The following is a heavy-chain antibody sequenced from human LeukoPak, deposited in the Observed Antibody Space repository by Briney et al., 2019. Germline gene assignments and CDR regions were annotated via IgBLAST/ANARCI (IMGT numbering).Heavy chain of an antibody. V-gene: IGHV4-39*07. CDR2: VYYSGST. CDR3: ARAPWIQLYEGWFDP. D-gene: IGHD5-18*01. J-gene: IGHJ5*02. Sequence: PSETLSLTCTVSGGSISSSSYYWGWIRQPPGKGLEWIGSVYYSGSTYYNPSLKSRVTISVDTSKNQFSLKLSSVTAADTAVYYCARAPWIQLYEGWFDPWGQGTLVTVSS. CDR1: GGSISSSSYY.